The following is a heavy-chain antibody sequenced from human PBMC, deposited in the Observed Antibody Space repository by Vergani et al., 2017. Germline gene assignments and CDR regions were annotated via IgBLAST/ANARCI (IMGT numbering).Heavy chain of an antibody. V-gene: IGHV3-30*18. CDR1: GFTFSSYG. Sequence: QVQLVESGGGVVQPGRSLRLSCAASGFTFSSYGMHWVRQAPGKGLEWVAVISYDGSNKYYADSVKGRFTISRDNSKNTLYLQMNSLRAEDTAVYYCAKQRSNYYYYYMDVWGKGP. CDR2: ISYDGSNK. CDR3: AKQRSNYYYYYMDV. J-gene: IGHJ6*03.